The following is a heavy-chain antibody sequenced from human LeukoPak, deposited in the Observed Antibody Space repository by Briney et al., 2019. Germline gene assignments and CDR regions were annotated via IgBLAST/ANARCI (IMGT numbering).Heavy chain of an antibody. CDR3: ARDAGRDGYNWEAFDI. CDR2: ISAYNGNT. J-gene: IGHJ3*02. V-gene: IGHV1-18*01. CDR1: GYTSTSYG. Sequence: GASVKVSCKASGYTSTSYGISWVRQAPGQGLEWMGWISAYNGNTNYAQKLQGRVTMTTDTSTSTAYMELRSLRSDDTAVYYCARDAGRDGYNWEAFDIWGPGTMVTVSS. D-gene: IGHD5-24*01.